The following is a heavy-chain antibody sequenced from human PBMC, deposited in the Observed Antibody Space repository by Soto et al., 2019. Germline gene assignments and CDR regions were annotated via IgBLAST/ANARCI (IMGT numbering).Heavy chain of an antibody. D-gene: IGHD3-10*01. Sequence: GASVKVSCKASGGTFSSYAISWVRQAPGQGLEWMGGIIPIFGTANYAQKFQGRVTITADESTSTAYMELSSLRSEDTAVYYCARPLADGVLRYYFDYWGQGTLVTVSS. CDR2: IIPIFGTA. CDR1: GGTFSSYA. V-gene: IGHV1-69*13. CDR3: ARPLADGVLRYYFDY. J-gene: IGHJ4*02.